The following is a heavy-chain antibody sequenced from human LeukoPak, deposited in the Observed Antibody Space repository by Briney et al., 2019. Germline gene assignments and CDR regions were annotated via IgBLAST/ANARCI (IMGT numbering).Heavy chain of an antibody. J-gene: IGHJ5*02. V-gene: IGHV4-39*07. CDR1: GGSISSSSYY. Sequence: SETLSLTCTVSGGSISSSSYYWGWIRQPPGKGLEWIGSFFYSGSTYYNPSLKSRVTTSVDTSKNQFSLKLSSVTAADTAVYYCARGAVYYYGSGSYFPWFDPWGQGTLVTVSS. CDR3: ARGAVYYYGSGSYFPWFDP. D-gene: IGHD3-10*01. CDR2: FFYSGST.